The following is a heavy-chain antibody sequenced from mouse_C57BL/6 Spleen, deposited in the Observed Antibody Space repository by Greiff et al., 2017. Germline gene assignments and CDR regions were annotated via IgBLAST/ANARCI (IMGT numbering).Heavy chain of an antibody. CDR3: ARGFITTVVAMDY. CDR1: GYSFTGYY. J-gene: IGHJ4*01. CDR2: INPSTGGT. Sequence: VQLKQSGPELVKPGASVKISCKASGYSFTGYYMNWVKQSPEKSLEWIGEINPSTGGTTYNQKFKAKATLTVDKSSSTAYTQLESLTSEDSAVYYCARGFITTVVAMDYWGQGTSVTVSS. D-gene: IGHD1-1*01. V-gene: IGHV1-42*01.